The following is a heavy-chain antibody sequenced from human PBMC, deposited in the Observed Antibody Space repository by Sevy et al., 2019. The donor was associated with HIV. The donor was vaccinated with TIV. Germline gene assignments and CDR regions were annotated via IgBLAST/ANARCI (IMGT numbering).Heavy chain of an antibody. J-gene: IGHJ4*02. V-gene: IGHV3-7*01. CDR3: ARDDGNYYFHY. CDR2: IKQDAGQK. Sequence: GGSLRLSCAASGFTFSKYWMGWVRQAPGKGLEWVANIKQDAGQKYYVDSVKGRFTISRDNAKNSLHLQMNSLRAEDTAVYFCARDDGNYYFHYWGQGTLVTVSS. D-gene: IGHD1-7*01. CDR1: GFTFSKYW.